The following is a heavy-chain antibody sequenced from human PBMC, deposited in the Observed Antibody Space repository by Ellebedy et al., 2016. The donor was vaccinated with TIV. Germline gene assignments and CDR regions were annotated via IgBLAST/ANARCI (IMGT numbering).Heavy chain of an antibody. Sequence: MPGGSLRLSCTVSGDSITSSTYFWGWIRQPPGKGLEWIGNIYHSGNTYYNPSLKNRVTISVDTSKDQFSLKLSSVTAADTAVYYCAKDALITTIIGRGGWFDPWGQGTLVTVSS. V-gene: IGHV4-39*07. CDR1: GDSITSSTYF. CDR2: IYHSGNT. D-gene: IGHD3-22*01. J-gene: IGHJ5*02. CDR3: AKDALITTIIGRGGWFDP.